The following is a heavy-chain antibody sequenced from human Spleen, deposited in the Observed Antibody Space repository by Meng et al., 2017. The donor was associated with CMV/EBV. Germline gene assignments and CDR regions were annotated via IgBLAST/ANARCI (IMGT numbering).Heavy chain of an antibody. D-gene: IGHD3-3*01. V-gene: IGHV3-20*04. CDR1: GFTFDDFD. Sequence: GGSLRLSCAASGFTFDDFDITWVRQAPGKGLEWVSSINWNGGSTAYADSVKGRFTISRDNSKNTLYLQMNSLRAEDTAVYYCARGGDDFSHYYYYYGMDVWGQGTTVTVSS. J-gene: IGHJ6*02. CDR2: INWNGGST. CDR3: ARGGDDFSHYYYYYGMDV.